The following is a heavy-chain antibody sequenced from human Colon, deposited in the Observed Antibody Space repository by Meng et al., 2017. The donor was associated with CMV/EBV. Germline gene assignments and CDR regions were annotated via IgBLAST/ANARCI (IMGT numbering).Heavy chain of an antibody. CDR1: GFAFGSHA. V-gene: IGHV3-23*03. CDR3: AIAVAASPGY. CDR2: IYNGGSST. Sequence: LSCAATGFAFGSHAMSWVRRAPGKGLEWVSIIYNGGSSTYYADSVKGRFTISRDNSKNTLYLQMNSLRAEDTAVYYCAIAVAASPGYWGQGTLVTVSS. D-gene: IGHD6-19*01. J-gene: IGHJ4*02.